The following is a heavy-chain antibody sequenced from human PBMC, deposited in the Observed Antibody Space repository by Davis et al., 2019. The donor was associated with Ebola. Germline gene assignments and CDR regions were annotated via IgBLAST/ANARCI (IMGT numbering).Heavy chain of an antibody. J-gene: IGHJ4*02. V-gene: IGHV1-8*01. D-gene: IGHD3-16*02. CDR3: AREVKRATQGSFFDY. CDR1: GGTFSRYA. Sequence: AASVKVSCKASGGTFSRYAISWVRQATGQGPEWMGWMNPNSGNTGYAQKFQGRVIMTRNTSINTAYMEVSSLTSEDSAVFYCAREVKRATQGSFFDYWGQGTLVTVSS. CDR2: MNPNSGNT.